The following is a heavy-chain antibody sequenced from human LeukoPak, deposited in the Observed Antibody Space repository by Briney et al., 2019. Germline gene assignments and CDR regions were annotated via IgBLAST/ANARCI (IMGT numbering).Heavy chain of an antibody. Sequence: GGSLRLSCAASGFTFSSYAMHWVRQAPGKGLEWVAVISYDGSNKYYADSVKGRFTISRDNSKNTLYLQMNSLRAEDTAVYYCAKDRIRYSSSWKPDYWGQGTLVTVSS. J-gene: IGHJ4*02. CDR2: ISYDGSNK. V-gene: IGHV3-30*04. D-gene: IGHD6-13*01. CDR3: AKDRIRYSSSWKPDY. CDR1: GFTFSSYA.